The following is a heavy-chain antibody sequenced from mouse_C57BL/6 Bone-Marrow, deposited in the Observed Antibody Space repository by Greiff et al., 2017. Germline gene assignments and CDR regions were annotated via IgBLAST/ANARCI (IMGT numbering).Heavy chain of an antibody. Sequence: EVQLQQSGPVLVKPGASVKMSCKASGYTFTDYYMNWVKQSHGKSLEWIGVINPYNGGTSYNQKFKGKATLTVYKSSSTAYMELNSLTSEDSAVYYCARGYYGSSPHYYAMDYWGQGTSVTVSS. J-gene: IGHJ4*01. CDR1: GYTFTDYY. CDR3: ARGYYGSSPHYYAMDY. D-gene: IGHD1-1*01. V-gene: IGHV1-19*01. CDR2: INPYNGGT.